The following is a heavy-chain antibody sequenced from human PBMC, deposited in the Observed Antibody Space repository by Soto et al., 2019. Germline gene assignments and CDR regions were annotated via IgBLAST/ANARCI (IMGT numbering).Heavy chain of an antibody. CDR1: GYTFTSYG. D-gene: IGHD6-13*01. Sequence: ASVKVSCKASGYTFTSYGISWVRQAPGQGLEWMGWISAYNGNTNYAQKLQGRVTMTTDTSTSTAYMELRSLRSDDTAAYYCARTIAAAGRGYFDYWGQGTLVTVSS. CDR2: ISAYNGNT. J-gene: IGHJ4*02. CDR3: ARTIAAAGRGYFDY. V-gene: IGHV1-18*04.